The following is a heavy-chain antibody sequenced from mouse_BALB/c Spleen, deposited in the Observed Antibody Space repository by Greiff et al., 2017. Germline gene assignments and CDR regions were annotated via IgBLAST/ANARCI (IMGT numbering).Heavy chain of an antibody. CDR1: GYTFSSYW. CDR2: ILPGSGST. V-gene: IGHV1-9*01. Sequence: QVQLKQSGAELMKPGASVKISCKATGYTFSSYWIEWVKQRPGHGLEWIGEILPGSGSTNYNEKFKGKATFTADTSSNTAYMQLSSLTSEDSAVYYCARGYGNPYWYFDVWGAGTTVTVSS. D-gene: IGHD2-10*02. CDR3: ARGYGNPYWYFDV. J-gene: IGHJ1*01.